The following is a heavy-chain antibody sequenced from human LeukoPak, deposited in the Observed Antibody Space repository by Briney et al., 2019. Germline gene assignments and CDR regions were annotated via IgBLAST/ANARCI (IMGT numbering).Heavy chain of an antibody. CDR2: INTNTGNP. J-gene: IGHJ5*02. CDR3: ARDDIVVVPAAFCFDP. V-gene: IGHV7-4-1*02. CDR1: GYTFTSYA. D-gene: IGHD2-2*01. Sequence: ASVKVSCKASGYTFTSYAMNWVRQAPGQGLEWMGWINTNTGNPTYAQGFTGLFVFSLDTSVSTAYLQISSLKAEDTAVYYCARDDIVVVPAAFCFDPWGQGTLVTVSS.